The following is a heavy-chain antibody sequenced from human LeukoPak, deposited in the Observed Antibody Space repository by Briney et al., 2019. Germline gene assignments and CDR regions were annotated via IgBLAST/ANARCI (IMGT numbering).Heavy chain of an antibody. V-gene: IGHV3-7*01. CDR2: IKPDGSDK. D-gene: IGHD1-26*01. J-gene: IGHJ4*02. CDR1: GFTFSSYW. Sequence: GGSLRLSCAASGFTFSSYWMSWVRQAPGKGLEWVADIKPDGSDKYYVASVKGRFTISRDNAKNSVYLQMNSLRAEDTAVYYCARESGGYYPRWGQGTLVTVSS. CDR3: ARESGGYYPR.